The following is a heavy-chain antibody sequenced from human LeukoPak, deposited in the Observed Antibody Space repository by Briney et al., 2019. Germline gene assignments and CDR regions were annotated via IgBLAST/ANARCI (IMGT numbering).Heavy chain of an antibody. CDR2: IYPDDSDT. Sequence: GESLKISCKASGYRFINYWIGWVRQMPGKGLERMGIIYPDDSDTRYSPSFQGQVTISADKSISTAYLQWSSLKASDTAIYYCATLIASMSSSWYSHFDYWGQGTLVTVSS. CDR1: GYRFINYW. CDR3: ATLIASMSSSWYSHFDY. D-gene: IGHD6-13*01. V-gene: IGHV5-51*01. J-gene: IGHJ4*02.